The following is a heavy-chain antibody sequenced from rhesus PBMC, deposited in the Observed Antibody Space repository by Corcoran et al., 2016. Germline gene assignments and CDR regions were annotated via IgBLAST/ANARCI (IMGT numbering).Heavy chain of an antibody. D-gene: IGHD3-22*01. Sequence: EVQLAESGGGLVQPGGSLRLSCAASGFTFSGYEMHWVRQAQGKWLESGSGIGGDSSYTHYADAVKGRFTISRDNAKNSLSLQRNSLRAEDTAVYYCARGDCSYWGQGVLVTVSS. CDR1: GFTFSGYE. V-gene: IGHV3-115*01. CDR2: IGGDSSYT. J-gene: IGHJ4*01. CDR3: ARGDCSY.